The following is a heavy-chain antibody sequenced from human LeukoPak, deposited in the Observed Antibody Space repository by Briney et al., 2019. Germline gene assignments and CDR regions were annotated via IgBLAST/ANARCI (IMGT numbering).Heavy chain of an antibody. Sequence: SETLSLTCTVSGGSISSYYWSWTRQPPGKGLEWIGYMYYSGSTNYNPSLKSRVTISVDTSKNQFSLKLSSVTAADTAMYYCASRDYSGRHFDYWGQRTLVTVSS. CDR3: ASRDYSGRHFDY. V-gene: IGHV4-59*01. J-gene: IGHJ4*02. CDR1: GGSISSYY. CDR2: MYYSGST. D-gene: IGHD4-23*01.